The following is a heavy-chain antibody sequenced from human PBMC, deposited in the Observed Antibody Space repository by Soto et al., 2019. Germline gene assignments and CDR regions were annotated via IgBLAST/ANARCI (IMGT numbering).Heavy chain of an antibody. CDR3: ARDRAVVPVGWNDY. V-gene: IGHV1-46*01. J-gene: IGHJ4*02. CDR2: INPSGGST. Sequence: QVQLVQSGAEVKKPGASVKVSCKASGYTFTSYYMHWVRQAPGQGLAWMGIINPSGGSTSYAEKCRGRGTVTGDMSTRTVYMELSSLRCEDTAVYYCARDRAVVPVGWNDYWGQGTLVTVSS. D-gene: IGHD2-15*01. CDR1: GYTFTSYY.